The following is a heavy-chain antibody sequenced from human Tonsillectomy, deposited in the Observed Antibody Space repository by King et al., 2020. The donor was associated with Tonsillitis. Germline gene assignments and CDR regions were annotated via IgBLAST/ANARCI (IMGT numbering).Heavy chain of an antibody. CDR3: TRSDQLAAFDY. CDR2: IRSKAKSYAT. D-gene: IGHD2-2*01. CDR1: GFTFSGSA. Sequence: VQLVESGGGLVQPGGSLKVSCAASGFTFSGSAMHWVRQASGKGLEWVGRIRSKAKSYATAYAASVKGRFTISRDDSKNTAYLQMNSLKPEDTAIYYCTRSDQLAAFDYWGQGTLVTVSS. V-gene: IGHV3-73*02. J-gene: IGHJ4*02.